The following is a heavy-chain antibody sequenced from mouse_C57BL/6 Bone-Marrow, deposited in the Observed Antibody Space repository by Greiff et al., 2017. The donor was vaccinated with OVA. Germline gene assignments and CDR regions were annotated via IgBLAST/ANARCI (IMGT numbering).Heavy chain of an antibody. Sequence: QVQLQQPGAELVMPGASVKLSCKASGYTFTSYWMHWVKQRPGQGLEWIGEIDPADSYTNYNQKFKGKSTLTVDKSSSTAYMQLSSLTSEDAAVDYCARIYYYGSSNWYFDDWGKGTTVTVSS. CDR3: ARIYYYGSSNWYFDD. J-gene: IGHJ1*03. CDR1: GYTFTSYW. V-gene: IGHV1-69*01. D-gene: IGHD1-1*01. CDR2: IDPADSYT.